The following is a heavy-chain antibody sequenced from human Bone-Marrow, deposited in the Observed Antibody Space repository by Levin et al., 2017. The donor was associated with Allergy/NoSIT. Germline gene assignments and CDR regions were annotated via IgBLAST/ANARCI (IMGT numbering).Heavy chain of an antibody. V-gene: IGHV3-48*03. CDR2: ISDTGDII. J-gene: IGHJ4*02. CDR3: AGAIDY. CDR1: GFPFSRYE. Sequence: GESLKISCAASGFPFSRYEMNWVRQAPGKGLEWISFISDTGDIIYYADSVKGRFTISRDNAKNLLYLQMNSLRAEDTAVYYCAGAIDYWGQGTLVTVSS.